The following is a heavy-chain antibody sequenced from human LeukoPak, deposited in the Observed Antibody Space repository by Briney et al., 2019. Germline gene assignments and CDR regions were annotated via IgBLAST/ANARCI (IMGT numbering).Heavy chain of an antibody. Sequence: GASVKVSCKASGHTFTNYGITWVRQAPGQGLEWMGWISAYNGNTNYAQKLQGRVTMTTDTSTSTAYMELRSLRSDDTAVYYCARGRLGELSSQFDYWGQGTLVTVSS. CDR1: GHTFTNYG. J-gene: IGHJ4*02. CDR3: ARGRLGELSSQFDY. D-gene: IGHD3-16*02. V-gene: IGHV1-18*01. CDR2: ISAYNGNT.